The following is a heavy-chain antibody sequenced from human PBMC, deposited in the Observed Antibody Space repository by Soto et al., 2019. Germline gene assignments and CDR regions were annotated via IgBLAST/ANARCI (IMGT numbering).Heavy chain of an antibody. CDR1: GGSFSGYY. Sequence: SETLSLTCAVYGGSFSGYYWSWLRQPPGKWLEWIGEINHSGSTNYNPSLKSRVTISVDTSKNQFSLKLSSVTAADTAVYYCASLRSIAARPRSGNWFDPWGQGXLVTVCS. CDR2: INHSGST. J-gene: IGHJ5*02. CDR3: ASLRSIAARPRSGNWFDP. V-gene: IGHV4-34*01. D-gene: IGHD6-6*01.